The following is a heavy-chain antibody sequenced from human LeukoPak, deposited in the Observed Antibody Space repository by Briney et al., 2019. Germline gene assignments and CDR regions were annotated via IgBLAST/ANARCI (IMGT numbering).Heavy chain of an antibody. V-gene: IGHV4-38-2*02. J-gene: IGHJ4*02. CDR1: GYSISSGYH. Sequence: SETLSLTCRVSGYSISSGYHGGWIRQPPGKGLEWIGSIYYNGATSYNPSLKSRVTISLDTSKKQFSLNLTSVTAADTAVYYCARDLGAGGNSDYWGQGTLVTVSS. D-gene: IGHD4-23*01. CDR2: IYYNGAT. CDR3: ARDLGAGGNSDY.